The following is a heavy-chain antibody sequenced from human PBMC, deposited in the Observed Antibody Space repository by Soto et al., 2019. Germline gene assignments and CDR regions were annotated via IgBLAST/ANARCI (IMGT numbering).Heavy chain of an antibody. CDR1: GGSFSGYY. CDR3: ARGHYGDYSSYYFDY. Sequence: PSETLSLTCAVYGGSFSGYYWSWIRQPPGKGLEWIGEINHSGSTNYNPSLKSRVTISVDTSKNQFSLKLSSVTAADTAVYYCARGHYGDYSSYYFDYWGQGTLVTVSS. V-gene: IGHV4-34*01. CDR2: INHSGST. J-gene: IGHJ4*02. D-gene: IGHD4-17*01.